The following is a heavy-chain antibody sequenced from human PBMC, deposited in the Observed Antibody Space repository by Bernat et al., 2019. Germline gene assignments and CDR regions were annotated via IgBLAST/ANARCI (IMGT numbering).Heavy chain of an antibody. Sequence: QVQRVQSGAEVKKPGSSVKVSCKASGGTFSSYAISWVRQAPGQGLEWMGGIIPICGTANYAQKFQGRVTITADKSKSTAYMELRSLRSEDTAVYYCARECYSGYDRGLFDYWGQGTLVTVSS. CDR1: GGTFSSYA. CDR3: ARECYSGYDRGLFDY. CDR2: IIPICGTA. V-gene: IGHV1-69*06. J-gene: IGHJ4*02. D-gene: IGHD5-12*01.